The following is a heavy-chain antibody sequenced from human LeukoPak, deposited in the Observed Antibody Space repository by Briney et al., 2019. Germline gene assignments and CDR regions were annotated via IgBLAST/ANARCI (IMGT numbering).Heavy chain of an antibody. CDR1: GFTFGGYG. D-gene: IGHD1-14*01. V-gene: IGHV3-33*01. Sequence: GGSLRLSCAGSGFTFGGYGMHWFRQTPGKGLEWVAVIAYDGSRAFYADSVKGRFTISRDNSKNTMSVQMDDLRAEDTAVYYCTRYNNDLFDYWGQGTLVTVSS. CDR3: TRYNNDLFDY. J-gene: IGHJ4*02. CDR2: IAYDGSRA.